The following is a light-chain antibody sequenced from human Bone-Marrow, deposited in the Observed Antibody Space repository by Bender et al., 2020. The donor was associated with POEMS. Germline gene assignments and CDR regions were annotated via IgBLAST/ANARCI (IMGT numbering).Light chain of an antibody. CDR3: LLFYGGAQPWV. J-gene: IGLJ3*02. Sequence: QTVVTQEPSLTVSPGGTVTLTCASSTGAVTSGYFPNWFQQKPGQAPRALIYLTRNRHSWTPARFSGSLLGGKAALTLSGVQPEDEAEYYCLLFYGGAQPWVFGGGTKLTVL. CDR1: TGAVTSGYF. CDR2: LTR. V-gene: IGLV7-43*01.